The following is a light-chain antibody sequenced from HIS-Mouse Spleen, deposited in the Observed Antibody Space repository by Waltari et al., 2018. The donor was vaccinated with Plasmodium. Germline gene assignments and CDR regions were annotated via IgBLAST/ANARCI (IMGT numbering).Light chain of an antibody. CDR1: NIGSKS. CDR2: DDS. CDR3: QVWDSSSDHPV. J-gene: IGLJ2*01. V-gene: IGLV3-21*02. Sequence: SYVLTQPPSVSVAPGQTARIPCGANNIGSKSVHWYQQKPGQAPLLVVYDDSDRPSGIPERFSGSNSGNTATLTISRVEAGDEADYYCQVWDSSSDHPVFGGGTKLTVL.